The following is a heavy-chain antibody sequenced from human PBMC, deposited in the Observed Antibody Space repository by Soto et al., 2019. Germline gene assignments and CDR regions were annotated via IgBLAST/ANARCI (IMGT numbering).Heavy chain of an antibody. J-gene: IGHJ4*02. CDR3: ERHSIWLLLSDY. Sequence: SETLSLTCNVSGGSTSNSNYYWGWIRQPPGKRQEWIGSIYYTGNTYYNPSLKSRVTISVDTSKNQFSLKLDPVTAAHTAVYFCERHSIWLLLSDYWGQGSLVX. CDR2: IYYTGNT. V-gene: IGHV4-39*01. D-gene: IGHD3-22*01. CDR1: GGSTSNSNYY.